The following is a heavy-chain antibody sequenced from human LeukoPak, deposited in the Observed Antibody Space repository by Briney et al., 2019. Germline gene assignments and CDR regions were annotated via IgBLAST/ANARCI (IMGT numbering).Heavy chain of an antibody. CDR1: GGSSSDYY. D-gene: IGHD2-2*01. CDR2: IYYKGNT. V-gene: IGHV4-59*12. CDR3: ARIPPGYCSSTSCS. J-gene: IGHJ3*01. Sequence: PSETLSLTCSVSGGSSSDYYWSWIRQPPGKGLEWIGYIYYKGNTNYNPSLKSRVTISVDTSKNQFSLKLSSVTAADTAVYYCARIPPGYCSSTSCSWGQGTMVTVSS.